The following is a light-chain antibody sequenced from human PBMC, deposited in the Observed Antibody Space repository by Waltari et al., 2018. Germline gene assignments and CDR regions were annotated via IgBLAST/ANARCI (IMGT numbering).Light chain of an antibody. CDR2: EVS. Sequence: VLTQTPPSLSVTPGQPASISCKSVDILLHTDGNTYLYWYLQKSGQSPQRLIYEVSSRFSGVPDRISGSGSGTDFTLKISRVEAEDVGVYYCMQSIELPTFGQGTRLEIK. CDR1: DILLHTDGNTY. V-gene: IGKV2D-29*02. CDR3: MQSIELPT. J-gene: IGKJ5*01.